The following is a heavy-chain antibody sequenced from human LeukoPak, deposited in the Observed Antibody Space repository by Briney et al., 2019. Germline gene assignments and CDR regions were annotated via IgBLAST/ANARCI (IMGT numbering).Heavy chain of an antibody. V-gene: IGHV3-21*04. D-gene: IGHD2-21*01. CDR3: AKAPVTTCSGAYCYPFDY. J-gene: IGHJ4*02. CDR2: ISGSSSYI. Sequence: PGGSLRLSCAASGFTFSRYSMNWVRQAPEKGLEWVSSISGSSSYIYYADSVKGRFTISRDSSKNTLYLQMNRLRAEDAAVYYCAKAPVTTCSGAYCYPFDYWGQGTLVTVSS. CDR1: GFTFSRYS.